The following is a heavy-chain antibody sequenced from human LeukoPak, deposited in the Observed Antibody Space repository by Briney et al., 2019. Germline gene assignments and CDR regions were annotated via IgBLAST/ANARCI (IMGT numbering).Heavy chain of an antibody. D-gene: IGHD3-16*01. CDR2: IYSGGST. CDR3: ARAPGGFDY. CDR1: GFTVSSSY. Sequence: PGGSRRLSCAASGFTVSSSYLNWVRQAPGKGLEWVSVIYSGGSTYYADSVKGRFTISRDNSKNTLYLQMNSLRAEDTAVYYCARAPGGFDYWGQGTLVTVSS. V-gene: IGHV3-53*01. J-gene: IGHJ4*02.